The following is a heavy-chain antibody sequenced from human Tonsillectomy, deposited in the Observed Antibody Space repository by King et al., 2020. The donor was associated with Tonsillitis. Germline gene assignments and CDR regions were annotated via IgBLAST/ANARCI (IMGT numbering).Heavy chain of an antibody. J-gene: IGHJ4*02. D-gene: IGHD3-10*01. CDR3: ARGGPFGELIDYFDY. V-gene: IGHV4-59*01. Sequence: VQLQESGPGLVKPSETLSLTCTVSGGSISSYYWSWIRQPPGKGLEWIGYIYYSGSTNYNPSLKSRVTISVDTSKNKFSLKLSSVTAADTAVYYCARGGPFGELIDYFDYWGQGTLVTVSS. CDR2: IYYSGST. CDR1: GGSISSYY.